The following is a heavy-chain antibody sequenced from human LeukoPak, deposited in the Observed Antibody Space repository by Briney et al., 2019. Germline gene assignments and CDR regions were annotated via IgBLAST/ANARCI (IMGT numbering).Heavy chain of an antibody. J-gene: IGHJ6*03. D-gene: IGHD6-6*01. Sequence: SETLSLTCAVYGGSFSGYYWSWIRQPPGKGLEWIGEINHSGSTNYNPSLKSRVTISVDTSKNQFSLKLSSVTAADTAAYYCARDRRWQLAYYYMDVWGKGTTVTVSS. V-gene: IGHV4-34*01. CDR1: GGSFSGYY. CDR2: INHSGST. CDR3: ARDRRWQLAYYYMDV.